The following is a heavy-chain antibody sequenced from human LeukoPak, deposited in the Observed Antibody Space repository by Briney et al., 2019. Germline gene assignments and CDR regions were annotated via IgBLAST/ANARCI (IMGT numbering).Heavy chain of an antibody. J-gene: IGHJ6*04. CDR2: ISSSGSTI. CDR1: GFTFSSYE. D-gene: IGHD3-10*02. V-gene: IGHV3-48*03. Sequence: GGSLRLPCAASGFTFSSYEMNWVRQAPGKGLEWVSYISSSGSTIYYADSVKGRFTISRDNAKNSLYLQMNSLRAEDTAVYYCAEPGITMIGGVWGKGTTVTMSS. CDR3: AEPGITMIGGV.